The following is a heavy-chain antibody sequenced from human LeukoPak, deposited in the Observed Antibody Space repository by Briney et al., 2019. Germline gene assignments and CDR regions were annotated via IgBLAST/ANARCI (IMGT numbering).Heavy chain of an antibody. J-gene: IGHJ4*02. CDR2: IYYSGST. CDR3: ARIGSSSCPDCNY. Sequence: SETLSLTCTVSGGSISSYYWSWIRQPPGKGLEWIGYIYYSGSTNYNPSLKSRVTISVDTSKNQFSLKLSSVTAADTAVYYCARIGSSSCPDCNYWGQGTLVTVSS. V-gene: IGHV4-59*01. D-gene: IGHD6-13*01. CDR1: GGSISSYY.